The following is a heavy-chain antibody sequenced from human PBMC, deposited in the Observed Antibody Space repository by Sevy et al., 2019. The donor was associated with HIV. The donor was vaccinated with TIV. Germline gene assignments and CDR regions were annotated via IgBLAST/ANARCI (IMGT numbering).Heavy chain of an antibody. CDR1: GDSIISSHW. Sequence: SETLSLTCTVSGDSIISSHWWSWFRQTPGKGMEWIGDMYHRGTTNYSPSLKNRVIISVDTSKNQFSLKLTSVTAADTAVYYCAAAAGTDILGYYFGSWGQRTPVTVSS. V-gene: IGHV4-4*02. CDR3: AAAAGTDILGYYFGS. J-gene: IGHJ4*02. CDR2: MYHRGTT. D-gene: IGHD2-21*01.